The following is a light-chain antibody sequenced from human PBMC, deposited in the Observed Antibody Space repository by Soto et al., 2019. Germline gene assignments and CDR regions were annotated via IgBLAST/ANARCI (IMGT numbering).Light chain of an antibody. Sequence: QSVLTQPASVSGSPGQSITISCTGTSSDVGGYNYVSWYQQHPGKAPKLMIYEVSNRPSGVSNRFSGSKSGNTGSLTISGRQAEDEADYYCSSYTSSSTLVVFGGGTKLTAL. V-gene: IGLV2-14*01. J-gene: IGLJ2*01. CDR3: SSYTSSSTLVV. CDR2: EVS. CDR1: SSDVGGYNY.